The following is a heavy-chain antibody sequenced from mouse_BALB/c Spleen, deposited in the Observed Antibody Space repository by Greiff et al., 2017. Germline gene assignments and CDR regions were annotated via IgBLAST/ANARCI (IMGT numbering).Heavy chain of an antibody. V-gene: IGHV1S56*01. CDR2: IYPGNVNT. J-gene: IGHJ3*01. D-gene: IGHD2-2*01. CDR1: GYTFTSYY. Sequence: QVHVKQSGPELVKPGASVRISCKASGYTFTSYYIHWVKQRPGQGLEWIGWIYPGNVNTKYNEKFKGKATLTADKSSSTAYMQLSSLTSEDSAVYFCASWVTPLAYWGQGTLVTVSA. CDR3: ASWVTPLAY.